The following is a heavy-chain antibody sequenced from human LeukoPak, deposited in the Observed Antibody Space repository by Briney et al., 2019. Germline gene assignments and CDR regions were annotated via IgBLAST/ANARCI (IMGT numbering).Heavy chain of an antibody. CDR2: IYGAGAT. Sequence: PGGSLRLSCAASGITFSKVWMSWVRQAPGKGLEWISVIYGAGATYYADSVQGRFTISRDTYSNALYLQMNSLRVEDTAVYHCARLLPASRHYFDYWGQGTLVTVSS. CDR1: GITFSKVW. V-gene: IGHV3-53*01. D-gene: IGHD2-15*01. CDR3: ARLLPASRHYFDY. J-gene: IGHJ4*02.